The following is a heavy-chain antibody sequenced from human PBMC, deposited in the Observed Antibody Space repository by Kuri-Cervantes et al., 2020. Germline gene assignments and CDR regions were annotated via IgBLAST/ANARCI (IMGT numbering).Heavy chain of an antibody. CDR2: IYHSGST. D-gene: IGHD2-15*01. V-gene: IGHV4-39*01. J-gene: IGHJ5*02. Sequence: SETLSLTCTVSGGSISSYYWGWIRQPPGKGLEWIGSIYHSGSTYYNPSLKSRVTISVDTSKNQFSLKLSSVTAADTAVYYCARHRVVAATHWFDPWGQGTLVTVSS. CDR3: ARHRVVAATHWFDP. CDR1: GGSISSYY.